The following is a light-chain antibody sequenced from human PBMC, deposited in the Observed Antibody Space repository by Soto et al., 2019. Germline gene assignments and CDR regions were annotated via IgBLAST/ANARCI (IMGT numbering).Light chain of an antibody. Sequence: DIQMTQSPCSLSASVGDRVTITCRASQSISSYLNWYQQKPGKAPKLLIYAASSLQSGVPSRFSGSGSGTDFTLTISSLQSEDFAVYYCQQYDKWPRTFGQGTKVDIK. CDR1: QSISSY. CDR2: AAS. V-gene: IGKV1-39*01. J-gene: IGKJ1*01. CDR3: QQYDKWPRT.